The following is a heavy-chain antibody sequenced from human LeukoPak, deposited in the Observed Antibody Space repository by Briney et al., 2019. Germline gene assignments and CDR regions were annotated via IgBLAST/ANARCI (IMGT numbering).Heavy chain of an antibody. CDR1: GDSISSGDYY. CDR2: IYTSGST. J-gene: IGHJ2*01. V-gene: IGHV4-61*02. CDR3: ARVSYDSSGYLKWYFDL. D-gene: IGHD3-22*01. Sequence: SQTLSLTCTVSGDSISSGDYYWSWIRQPAGKGLEWIGRIYTSGSTNYNPSLKSRVTMSVDTSKNQFSLKLSSVTAADTAVYYCARVSYDSSGYLKWYFDLWGRGTLVTVSS.